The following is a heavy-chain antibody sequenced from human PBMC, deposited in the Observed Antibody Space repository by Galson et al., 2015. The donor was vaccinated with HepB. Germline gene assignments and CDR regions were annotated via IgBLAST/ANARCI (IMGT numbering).Heavy chain of an antibody. D-gene: IGHD6-13*01. V-gene: IGHV5-51*03. Sequence: QSGAEVKKPGESLKISCKGSGYSFTKYWIGWVRQMPGKGLEWMGIIYPGDSDTRYSPSFEGQVSISVDKSISTAYLQWRSLKASDTAMYYCAINSLTNSWYFDYWGQGTLVTVSS. CDR3: AINSLTNSWYFDY. CDR1: GYSFTKYW. J-gene: IGHJ4*02. CDR2: IYPGDSDT.